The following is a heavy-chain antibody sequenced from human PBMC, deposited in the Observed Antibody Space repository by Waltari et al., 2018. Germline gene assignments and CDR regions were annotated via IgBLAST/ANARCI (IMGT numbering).Heavy chain of an antibody. V-gene: IGHV4-38-2*01. CDR1: GYSISSGYY. CDR2: IYHSGST. Sequence: QVQLQESGPGLVKPSETLSLTCAVSGYSISSGYYWGWIRQPPGKGLEWIGSIYHSGSTYANPSLKSRVTIAVDTSKNQFSLKLRSVTAADTAVYYCASARYSSSWWGYFDYWGQGTLVTVSS. D-gene: IGHD6-13*01. J-gene: IGHJ4*02. CDR3: ASARYSSSWWGYFDY.